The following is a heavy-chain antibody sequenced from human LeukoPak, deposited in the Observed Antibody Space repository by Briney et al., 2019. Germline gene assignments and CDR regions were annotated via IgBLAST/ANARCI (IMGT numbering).Heavy chain of an antibody. CDR1: GGSISSSGYY. Sequence: PSETLSLTCTVSGGSISSSGYYWGWIRQSQGKGLEWIGSIYFGGTTNYNPSLRSRVTISVDTSKNQFSLKLSSVTAAYTAVYYGARRGAGAPIDYWGQGTLVTVSS. V-gene: IGHV4-39*01. J-gene: IGHJ4*02. CDR2: IYFGGTT. CDR3: ARRGAGAPIDY. D-gene: IGHD1-26*01.